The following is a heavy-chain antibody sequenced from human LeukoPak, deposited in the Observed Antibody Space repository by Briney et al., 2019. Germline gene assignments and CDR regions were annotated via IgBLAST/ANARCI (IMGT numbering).Heavy chain of an antibody. CDR1: GGSISSYY. Sequence: SETLSLTCTVSGGSISSYYWSWIRQPPGKGLEWIGYIYYSGSTNYNPSLKSRVTISVDTSKNQFSLKLSSVTAVDTAVYYCARGVVGAPEYFQHWGQGTLVTVSS. V-gene: IGHV4-59*01. D-gene: IGHD1-26*01. CDR2: IYYSGST. CDR3: ARGVVGAPEYFQH. J-gene: IGHJ1*01.